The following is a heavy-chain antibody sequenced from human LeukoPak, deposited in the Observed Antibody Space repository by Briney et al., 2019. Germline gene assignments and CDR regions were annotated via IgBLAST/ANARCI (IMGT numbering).Heavy chain of an antibody. CDR2: ISSSGSTI. J-gene: IGHJ4*02. Sequence: PGGSLRLSCAASGFNFSIYSMNWVRQAPGKGLEWVSYISSSGSTIYYADSVKGRFTISRDNAKNSLYLQMNSLRAEDTAVYYCARAIFGVVIGFDYWGQGTLVTVSS. D-gene: IGHD3-3*01. V-gene: IGHV3-48*04. CDR1: GFNFSIYS. CDR3: ARAIFGVVIGFDY.